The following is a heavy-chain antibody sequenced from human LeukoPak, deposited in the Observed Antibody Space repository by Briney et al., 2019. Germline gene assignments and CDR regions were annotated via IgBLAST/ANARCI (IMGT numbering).Heavy chain of an antibody. CDR2: ITDSGDTT. CDR3: ARREKCGTSTYGFDY. Sequence: GGSLRLSCVASGFTFTTYAMNWVRQAPGKGLEWVSAITDSGDTTYYGDSLKGRFTVSRDNSKNTLFLQMRSLRAEDTALYYCARREKCGTSTYGFDYWGQGALVSVSS. CDR1: GFTFTTYA. J-gene: IGHJ4*02. V-gene: IGHV3-23*01. D-gene: IGHD2-8*01.